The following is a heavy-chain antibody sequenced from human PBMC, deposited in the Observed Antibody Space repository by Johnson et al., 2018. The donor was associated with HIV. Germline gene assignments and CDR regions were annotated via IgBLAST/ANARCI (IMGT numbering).Heavy chain of an antibody. D-gene: IGHD6-19*01. J-gene: IGHJ3*02. CDR1: GFTFSSYA. CDR2: ISYDGSNK. V-gene: IGHV3-30*14. CDR3: VSSAQWSGWPPGAFDI. Sequence: QEQLVESGGGVVQPGRSLRLSCAASGFTFSSYAMHWVRQAPGKGLEWVAVISYDGSNKYYADSVKGRFTISRDNSKNTLDLQMNSLRAEDTAVYYCVSSAQWSGWPPGAFDIWGQGTMVTVSS.